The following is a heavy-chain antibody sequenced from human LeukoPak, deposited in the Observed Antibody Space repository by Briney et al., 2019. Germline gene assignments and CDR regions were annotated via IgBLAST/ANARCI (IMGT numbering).Heavy chain of an antibody. J-gene: IGHJ3*02. Sequence: ASVKVSCKASGYTFTSYGSSWVRQAPGQGLDWMGWISAYNGDTNYAQKLQGRVTMTTDTSTSTAYMELRSLRSDDTAVYYCARGLQENLAWLQAFSAFDIWGQGTMVTVSS. CDR2: ISAYNGDT. CDR1: GYTFTSYG. CDR3: ARGLQENLAWLQAFSAFDI. V-gene: IGHV1-18*01. D-gene: IGHD6-19*01.